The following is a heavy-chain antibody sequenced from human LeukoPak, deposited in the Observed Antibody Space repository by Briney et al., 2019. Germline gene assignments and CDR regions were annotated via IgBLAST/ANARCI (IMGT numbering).Heavy chain of an antibody. J-gene: IGHJ4*02. D-gene: IGHD3-16*01. CDR3: ARGLYGTSRAGFDY. Sequence: SLSLTCAVSGGSISSSNWWSWVRQPPGKGLEWIGYIYYSVSGSTNYNPSLKSRVTISGDTSKNHFSLKLNSVTAADTAVYYCARGLYGTSRAGFDYWGQGTLVTVSS. CDR1: GGSISSSNW. V-gene: IGHV4-4*02. CDR2: IYYSVSGST.